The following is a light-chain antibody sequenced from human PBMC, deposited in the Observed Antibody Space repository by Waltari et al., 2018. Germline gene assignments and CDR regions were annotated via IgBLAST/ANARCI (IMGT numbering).Light chain of an antibody. Sequence: QSILTQPPSVSGAPGQRVFISCSGSNSNIGSHPVNWYQHPPGAAPRLFIYVNDQRASGVPERVSGSKSGTSASLAISDLQFDDEADYYCVSWDDSLSVNVFGSGTKVTVL. CDR3: VSWDDSLSVNV. CDR2: VND. CDR1: NSNIGSHP. V-gene: IGLV1-44*01. J-gene: IGLJ6*01.